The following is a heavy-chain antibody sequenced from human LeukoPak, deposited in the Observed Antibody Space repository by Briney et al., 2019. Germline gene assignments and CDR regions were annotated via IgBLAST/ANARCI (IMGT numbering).Heavy chain of an antibody. CDR3: ARVGEMYYDFWSGYYREGYYYYGMDV. CDR1: GFTFSSYW. Sequence: PGGSLRLSCAASGFTFSSYWMSWVRQAPGKGLEWVDNIKQDGSEKYYVDSVKGRFTISRDNAKNSLYLQMNSLRAEDTAVYYCARVGEMYYDFWSGYYREGYYYYGMDVWGQGTTVTVSS. D-gene: IGHD3-3*01. J-gene: IGHJ6*02. V-gene: IGHV3-7*03. CDR2: IKQDGSEK.